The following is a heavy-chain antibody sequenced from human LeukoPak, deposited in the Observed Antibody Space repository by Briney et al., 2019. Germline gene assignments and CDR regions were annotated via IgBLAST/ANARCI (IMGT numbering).Heavy chain of an antibody. J-gene: IGHJ5*02. V-gene: IGHV3-48*01. CDR1: GFTFSSYS. CDR3: ARRYWFDP. Sequence: GGSLRLSCEASGFTFSSYSMNWVRQAPGKGLEWVSYISSSSSTIYYADPVKGRFTISRDNAKNSLYLQMNSLRAEDTAVYYCARRYWFDPWGQGTLVTVSS. CDR2: ISSSSSTI.